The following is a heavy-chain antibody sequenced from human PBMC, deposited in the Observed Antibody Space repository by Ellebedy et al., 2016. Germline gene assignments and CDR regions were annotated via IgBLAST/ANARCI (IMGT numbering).Heavy chain of an antibody. CDR1: GFTFSRYA. J-gene: IGHJ4*02. Sequence: GESLKISCAASGFTFSRYAMHWVRQAPGKGLEYVSSISGDGGYTYYADSVRDRFTISRDNSKNTLYLQMGSLRAEDTAVYYCAREDCGGGDCWKYFNYWGQGALVTVSS. V-gene: IGHV3-64*02. D-gene: IGHD2-21*02. CDR2: ISGDGGYT. CDR3: AREDCGGGDCWKYFNY.